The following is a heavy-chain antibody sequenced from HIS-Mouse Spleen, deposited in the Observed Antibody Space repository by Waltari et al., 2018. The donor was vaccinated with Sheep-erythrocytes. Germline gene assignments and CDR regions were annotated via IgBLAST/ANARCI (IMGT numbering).Heavy chain of an antibody. V-gene: IGHV2-70*01. CDR3: ARTPRDYDFWSGYYFYYYGMDV. D-gene: IGHD3-3*01. CDR2: IDWDDDK. CDR1: GFSLSTSGMC. Sequence: QVTLRESGPALVKPTQTLTLTCTFSGFSLSTSGMCVSWIRQPPGKALEWLALIDWDDDKYYRPSLTTRLTISKDTSKNQVVLTMTNMDPVDTATYYCARTPRDYDFWSGYYFYYYGMDVWCQGTTVTVSS. J-gene: IGHJ6*02.